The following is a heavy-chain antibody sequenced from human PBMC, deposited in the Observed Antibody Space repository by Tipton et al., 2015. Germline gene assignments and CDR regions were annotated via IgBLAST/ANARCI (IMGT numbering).Heavy chain of an antibody. CDR1: GFTFSSYA. CDR3: AKDRIVVVTATPDY. J-gene: IGHJ4*02. V-gene: IGHV3-23*01. Sequence: GSLRLSCAASGFTFSSYAMSWVRQAPGKGLEWVSAISGSGGSTYYADSVKGRFTISRDNSKNTLYLQLNSLRAEDTAVYYCAKDRIVVVTATPDYWGQGTLVTVSS. D-gene: IGHD2-21*02. CDR2: ISGSGGST.